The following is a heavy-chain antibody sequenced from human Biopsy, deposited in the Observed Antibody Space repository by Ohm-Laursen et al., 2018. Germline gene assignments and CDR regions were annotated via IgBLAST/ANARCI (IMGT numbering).Heavy chain of an antibody. D-gene: IGHD3-10*01. CDR2: ISGSGVTK. CDR3: ATDGAGSYNEN. J-gene: IGHJ4*02. V-gene: IGHV3-11*01. CDR1: RFTFGDYY. Sequence: GSLRLSCAASRFTFGDYYMSWIRQAPGKGLEWLSYISGSGVTKMYADSVKGRFTVSRDNAKNSLYLEMNNLTVEDTAVYYCATDGAGSYNENWGQGTLVSVSS.